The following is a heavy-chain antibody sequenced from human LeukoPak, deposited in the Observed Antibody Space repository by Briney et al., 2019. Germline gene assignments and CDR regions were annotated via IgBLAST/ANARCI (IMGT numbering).Heavy chain of an antibody. CDR3: AREVHPGTAWAYYGMDV. CDR2: INPSGGST. D-gene: IGHD1-1*01. CDR1: GYTFTSYY. Sequence: ASVKVSCKASGYTFTSYYMHWVRQAPGQGLEWMGIINPSGGSTSYAQKFQGRVTMTRDTSTSTVYMELSSLRSEDTAVYYCAREVHPGTAWAYYGMDVWGQGTTVTVSS. V-gene: IGHV1-46*01. J-gene: IGHJ6*02.